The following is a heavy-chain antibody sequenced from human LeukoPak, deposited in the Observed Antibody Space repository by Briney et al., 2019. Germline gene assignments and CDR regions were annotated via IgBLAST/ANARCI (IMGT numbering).Heavy chain of an antibody. J-gene: IGHJ1*01. D-gene: IGHD3-10*01. CDR2: INHSGST. V-gene: IGHV4-34*01. CDR1: GGSFSGYY. Sequence: PSETLSLTCAVYGGSFSGYYWSWIRQPPGKGLEWIGEINHSGSTNYNPSLKSRVTISVDTSKNQFSLKLSSVTAAVTAVYYCARGGPNYYGSGSYYQYFQHWGQGTLVTVSS. CDR3: ARGGPNYYGSGSYYQYFQH.